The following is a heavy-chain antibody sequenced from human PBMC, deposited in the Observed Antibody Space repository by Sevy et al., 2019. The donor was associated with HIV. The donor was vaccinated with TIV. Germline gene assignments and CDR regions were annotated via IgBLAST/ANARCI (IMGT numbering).Heavy chain of an antibody. J-gene: IGHJ1*01. D-gene: IGHD6-13*01. Sequence: SETLSLTCAVYGGSFSGYYWSWIRQPPGKGLEWIGEINHSGSTNYNPSLKSRVTISVDTSKNQFSLKLSSVTAADTAMYYCARNRAAAGTRRGYFQHWGQGTLVTVSS. CDR3: ARNRAAAGTRRGYFQH. V-gene: IGHV4-34*01. CDR2: INHSGST. CDR1: GGSFSGYY.